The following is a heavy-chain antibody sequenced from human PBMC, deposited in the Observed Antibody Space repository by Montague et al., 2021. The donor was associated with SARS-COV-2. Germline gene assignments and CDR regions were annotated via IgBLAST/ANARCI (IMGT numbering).Heavy chain of an antibody. Sequence: SLRLSCAASGFSFSDYYMTWIRQAPGKGLEWVSYISSTGYTIYYGDSVKGRFTISRDNAKHSLYLQMSSLRAEDTAVYYCARIGYSGYEPEGRACDYWGQGTLVSVSS. J-gene: IGHJ4*02. V-gene: IGHV3-11*01. D-gene: IGHD5-12*01. CDR2: ISSTGYTI. CDR3: ARIGYSGYEPEGRACDY. CDR1: GFSFSDYY.